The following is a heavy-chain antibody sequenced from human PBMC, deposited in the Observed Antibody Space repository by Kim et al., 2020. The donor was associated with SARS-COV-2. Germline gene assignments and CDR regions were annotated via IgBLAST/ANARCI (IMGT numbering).Heavy chain of an antibody. V-gene: IGHV4-4*02. D-gene: IGHD2-2*01. CDR3: ARCPVDTSSFWFDP. Sequence: NASLKSRVTMSVGKSKNQFSLKLTSVTAADTAVYYCARCPVDTSSFWFDPWGQGTLVTVSS. J-gene: IGHJ5*02.